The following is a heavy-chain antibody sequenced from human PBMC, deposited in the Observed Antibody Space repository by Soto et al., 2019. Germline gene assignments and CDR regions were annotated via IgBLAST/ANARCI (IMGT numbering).Heavy chain of an antibody. J-gene: IGHJ4*02. CDR2: IYSGGST. Sequence: EVQLVESGGGLVQPGGSLRLSCAASGFTVSSNYMSWVRQAPGKGLEWVSVIYSGGSTYYADSVKGRFTISRDNSKNMLYLQMNSLRAEDTAVYYCATPRGGWYSLDYWGQGTLVTVSS. V-gene: IGHV3-66*01. CDR1: GFTVSSNY. CDR3: ATPRGGWYSLDY. D-gene: IGHD6-19*01.